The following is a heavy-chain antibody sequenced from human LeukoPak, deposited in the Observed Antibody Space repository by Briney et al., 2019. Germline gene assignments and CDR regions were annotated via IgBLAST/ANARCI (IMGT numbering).Heavy chain of an antibody. CDR3: ARDRLRIFGVVTYTFDY. D-gene: IGHD3-3*01. Sequence: GGSLRLSCAASGFTFSDYYMSWIRQAPGKGLEWVSYISSSGSTIYHADSVKGRFTISRDNAKNSLYLQMNSLRAEDTAVYYCARDRLRIFGVVTYTFDYWGQGTLVTVSS. CDR2: ISSSGSTI. J-gene: IGHJ4*02. CDR1: GFTFSDYY. V-gene: IGHV3-11*01.